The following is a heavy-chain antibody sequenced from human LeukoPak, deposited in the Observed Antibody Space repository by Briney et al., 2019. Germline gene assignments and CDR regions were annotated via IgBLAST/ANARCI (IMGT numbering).Heavy chain of an antibody. V-gene: IGHV4-30-4*01. CDR3: ARADIVATNFDY. Sequence: PSQTLSLTCTVSGGSLSSGDYYWGWLRQPPGKGLEWIGYIYYSGSTYYNPSLKSRVTISVDTSKNQFSLKLSSVTAADTAVYYCARADIVATNFDYWGQGTLVTVSS. D-gene: IGHD5-12*01. J-gene: IGHJ4*02. CDR2: IYYSGST. CDR1: GGSLSSGDYY.